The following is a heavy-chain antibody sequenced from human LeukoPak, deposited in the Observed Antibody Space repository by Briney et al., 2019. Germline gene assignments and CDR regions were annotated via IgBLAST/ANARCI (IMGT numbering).Heavy chain of an antibody. J-gene: IGHJ4*02. CDR1: GFTFSSYG. CDR2: IWYDGSNK. V-gene: IGHV3-33*01. D-gene: IGHD2-2*02. Sequence: PGGSLRLSCAASGFTFSSYGMHWVRQAPGKGLEWVAVIWYDGSNKYYADSVKGRFTISRDNSKNTLYLQMNSLRAEDTAVYYCARDRYCSSTSCYILDYWGQGTLVTVSS. CDR3: ARDRYCSSTSCYILDY.